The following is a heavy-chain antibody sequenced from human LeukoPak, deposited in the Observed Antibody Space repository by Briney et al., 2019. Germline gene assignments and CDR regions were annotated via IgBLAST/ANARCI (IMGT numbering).Heavy chain of an antibody. J-gene: IGHJ4*02. CDR1: GYTFTSYY. Sequence: GASVKVSCKASGYTFTSYYMHWVRQAPGQGLEWMGIINPSGGSTSYAQKFQGRVTMARDTSTSTVYMELSSLRSEDTAVYYCARDQASETFDYWGQGTLVTVSS. V-gene: IGHV1-46*01. CDR2: INPSGGST. CDR3: ARDQASETFDY.